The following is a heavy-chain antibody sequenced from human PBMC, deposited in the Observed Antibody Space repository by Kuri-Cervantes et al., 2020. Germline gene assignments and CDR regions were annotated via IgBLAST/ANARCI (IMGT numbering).Heavy chain of an antibody. Sequence: ASVKVSCKASAYTFTSYDINWVRQATGQGPEWMGWMNPNSGNTGYAQKFQGRVSMTRNTSISTAYMELSSLRSEDTAVYYRATAGSYYEFVDYWGQGTLVTVSS. CDR2: MNPNSGNT. CDR3: ATAGSYYEFVDY. V-gene: IGHV1-8*01. D-gene: IGHD1-26*01. CDR1: AYTFTSYD. J-gene: IGHJ4*02.